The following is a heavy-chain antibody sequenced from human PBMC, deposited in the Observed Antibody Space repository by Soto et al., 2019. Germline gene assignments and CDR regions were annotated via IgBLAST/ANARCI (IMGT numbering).Heavy chain of an antibody. V-gene: IGHV1-69*13. CDR3: ARVITTHYGMDV. CDR1: GGTFSSYA. CDR2: IIPIFGTA. D-gene: IGHD3-22*01. Sequence: GDSVKVSCKASGGTFSSYAISWVRQAPGQGLEWMGGIIPIFGTANYAQKFQGRVTITADESTSTAYMELSSLRSEDTAVYYCARVITTHYGMDVWAQGTTVTVSS. J-gene: IGHJ6*02.